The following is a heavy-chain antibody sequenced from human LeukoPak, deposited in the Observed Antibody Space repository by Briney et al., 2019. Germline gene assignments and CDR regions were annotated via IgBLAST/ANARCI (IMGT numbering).Heavy chain of an antibody. CDR2: INPSGGST. D-gene: IGHD3-22*01. J-gene: IGHJ4*02. V-gene: IGHV1-46*01. Sequence: ASVTVSCKASGYTFTIYYMHWVRQAPGQGLEWVGIINPSGGSTSYAQKFQGRVTMTRDTSTSTVYMELSSLRSEDTAVYYCARDRRNYYDSSGYSPTADWGQGTLVTVSS. CDR1: GYTFTIYY. CDR3: ARDRRNYYDSSGYSPTAD.